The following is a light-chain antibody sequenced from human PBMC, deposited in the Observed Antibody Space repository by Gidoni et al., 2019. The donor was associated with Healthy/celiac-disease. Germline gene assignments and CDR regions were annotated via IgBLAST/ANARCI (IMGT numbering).Light chain of an antibody. CDR3: QQRSNWPPLT. Sequence: TPSVTPGERATLACRASQSVNSYLAWYQQKPGHTPRLLIYDASNRATGIPARFSGSGSGTEFTLTISSLKPEDFAVYYCQQRSNWPPLTCGGGTKVEIK. CDR2: DAS. V-gene: IGKV3-11*01. J-gene: IGKJ4*01. CDR1: QSVNSY.